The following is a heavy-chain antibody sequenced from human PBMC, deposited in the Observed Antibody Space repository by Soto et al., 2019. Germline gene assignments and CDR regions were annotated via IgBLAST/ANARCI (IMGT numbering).Heavy chain of an antibody. CDR1: GFTFSSYS. V-gene: IGHV3-21*01. CDR2: ISSSSSYI. D-gene: IGHD6-13*01. J-gene: IGHJ5*02. Sequence: GGSLRLSCAASGFTFSSYSMNWVRQAPGKGLEWVSSISSSSSYIYYADSVKGRFTISRDNAKNSLYLQMNSLRAEDTAVYYCARDKRSSSWPNWFDPWGQGTLVTVSS. CDR3: ARDKRSSSWPNWFDP.